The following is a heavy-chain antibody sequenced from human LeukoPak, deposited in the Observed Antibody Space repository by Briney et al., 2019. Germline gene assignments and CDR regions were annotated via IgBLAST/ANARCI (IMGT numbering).Heavy chain of an antibody. CDR1: GGSISSSNW. CDR2: IYHSGST. J-gene: IGHJ4*02. Sequence: PSGTLSLTCDVSGGSISSSNWWCWVRQPPGEVLEWIGEIYHSGSTNYNQSLKSRVTISVDKSKNQFSLELSSVTAADTAVYYCARVVWFGEQSWGQGTLVTVSS. V-gene: IGHV4-4*02. D-gene: IGHD3-10*01. CDR3: ARVVWFGEQS.